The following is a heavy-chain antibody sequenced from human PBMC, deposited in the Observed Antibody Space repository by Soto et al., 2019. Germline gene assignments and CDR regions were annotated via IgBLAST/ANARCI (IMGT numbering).Heavy chain of an antibody. Sequence: GGSLRLSCAASGFTFSSYGMHWVRQAPGKGLEWVAVISSDGSNDYYADSVKGRFTISRDNSKNTLYLQMNSLRAEDTAMYYCAKDLYGSGSYYGLNWFDPWGQGMLVTVSS. CDR1: GFTFSSYG. D-gene: IGHD3-10*01. CDR3: AKDLYGSGSYYGLNWFDP. V-gene: IGHV3-30*18. J-gene: IGHJ5*02. CDR2: ISSDGSND.